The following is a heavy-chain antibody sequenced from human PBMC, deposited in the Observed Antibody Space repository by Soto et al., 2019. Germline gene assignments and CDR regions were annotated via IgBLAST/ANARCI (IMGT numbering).Heavy chain of an antibody. Sequence: SETLSLTCAVYGGSFIGYYCIFIRQPPLKGLEWIVEINHSGSTNYNPSLKSRVTISVDTSKNQFSLKLSSVTAADTAVYYCARWTWLLPFDYWGQGTLVTVSS. J-gene: IGHJ4*02. D-gene: IGHD3-22*01. CDR3: ARWTWLLPFDY. V-gene: IGHV4-34*01. CDR1: GGSFIGYY. CDR2: INHSGST.